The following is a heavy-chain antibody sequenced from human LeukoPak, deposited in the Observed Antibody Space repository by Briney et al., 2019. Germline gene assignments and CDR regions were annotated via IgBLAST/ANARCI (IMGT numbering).Heavy chain of an antibody. CDR2: VNPSGGST. J-gene: IGHJ4*02. D-gene: IGHD1-14*01. Sequence: ASVKVSCKASGYTFTSYYMHWVRQAPGQGLEWMGIVNPSGGSTSYAQKFQGRVTMTRDTSTSTVCMELSSLRSEDTAVYYCARDTVATGFDYWGQGTLVTVSS. CDR1: GYTFTSYY. CDR3: ARDTVATGFDY. V-gene: IGHV1-46*01.